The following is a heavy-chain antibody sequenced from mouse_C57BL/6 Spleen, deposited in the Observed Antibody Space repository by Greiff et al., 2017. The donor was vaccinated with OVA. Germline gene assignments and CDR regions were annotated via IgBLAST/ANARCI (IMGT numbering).Heavy chain of an antibody. CDR3: AREGY. CDR1: GYTFTSYW. CDR2: IDPSDSYT. Sequence: QVQLQQPGAELVKPGASVKLSCKASGYTFTSYWMQWVKQRPGQGLEWIGEIDPSDSYTNYNQKFKGKATLTVDTSSSTAYMQLSSLTSEDSAVXYCAREGYWAKGTTLTVSS. J-gene: IGHJ2*01. V-gene: IGHV1-50*01.